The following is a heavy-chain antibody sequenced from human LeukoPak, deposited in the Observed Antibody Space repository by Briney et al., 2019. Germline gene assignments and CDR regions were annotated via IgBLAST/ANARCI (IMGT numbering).Heavy chain of an antibody. D-gene: IGHD3-3*01. CDR2: INPSGGST. Sequence: ASVKVSCTASGYTFTSYYMHWVRQAPGQGLEWMGIINPSGGSTSYAQKFQGRVTMTRDTSTSTVYMELSSLRSEDTAVYYCARDLGITIFGSWFDPWGQGTLVTVSS. CDR1: GYTFTSYY. J-gene: IGHJ5*02. CDR3: ARDLGITIFGSWFDP. V-gene: IGHV1-46*01.